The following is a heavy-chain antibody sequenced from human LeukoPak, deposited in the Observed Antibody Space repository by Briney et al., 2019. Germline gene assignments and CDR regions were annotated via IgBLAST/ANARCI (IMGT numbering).Heavy chain of an antibody. J-gene: IGHJ6*02. CDR2: ISGSGGSK. V-gene: IGHV3-23*01. CDR3: AKDSYYYGSGSYLGYYYYGMDV. D-gene: IGHD3-10*01. Sequence: GGSLRLSCAASGFTFSSYAMSWVRQAPGKGLEWVSAISGSGGSKYYADSVKGRFTISRDNSMNTLYLQMNSLRAEDTAVYYCAKDSYYYGSGSYLGYYYYGMDVWGQGTTVTVSS. CDR1: GFTFSSYA.